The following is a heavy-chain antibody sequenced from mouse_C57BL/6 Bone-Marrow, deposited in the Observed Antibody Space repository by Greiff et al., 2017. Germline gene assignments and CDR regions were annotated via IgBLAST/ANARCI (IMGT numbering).Heavy chain of an antibody. J-gene: IGHJ3*01. D-gene: IGHD1-1*01. V-gene: IGHV14-4*01. CDR2: IDPENGDT. CDR3: TFLYYYGRDAWFAY. CDR1: GFNIKDDY. Sequence: EVQLQESGAELVRPGASVKLSCTASGFNIKDDYMHWVKQRPEQGLEWIGWIDPENGDTEYASKFQGKATITADTSSNTAYLQLSSLTSEDTAVYYDTFLYYYGRDAWFAYWGQGTLVTVSA.